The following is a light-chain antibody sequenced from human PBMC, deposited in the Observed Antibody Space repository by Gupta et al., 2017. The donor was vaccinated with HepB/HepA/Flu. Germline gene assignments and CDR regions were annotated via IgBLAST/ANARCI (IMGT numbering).Light chain of an antibody. CDR3: QAWDSSTYVV. V-gene: IGLV3-1*01. J-gene: IGLJ2*01. Sequence: SYELTQPPSLSVSPGQTASITCSGHRLGDKYACWYQQKPGQSPVLVIYQNSKRPSGIPERFSGSNSGNTATLTISGTQAMDEADYYCQAWDSSTYVVFGGGTKLTVL. CDR2: QNS. CDR1: RLGDKY.